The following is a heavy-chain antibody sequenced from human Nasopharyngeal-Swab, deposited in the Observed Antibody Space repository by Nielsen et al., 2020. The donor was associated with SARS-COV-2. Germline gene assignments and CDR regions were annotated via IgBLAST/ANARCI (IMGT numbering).Heavy chain of an antibody. CDR3: AKIGELGAFGSTWVDY. CDR1: GFTFTTSG. J-gene: IGHJ4*02. CDR2: ISYDGRNT. V-gene: IGHV3-30*02. D-gene: IGHD6-13*01. Sequence: GESLKISCAVSGFTFTTSGMHWVRQAPGKGLEWVAFISYDGRNTYYGDSVKGRFTISRDNSKNTLNLEMKSLRVEGTAMYYCAKIGELGAFGSTWVDYWGQGTLVTVSS.